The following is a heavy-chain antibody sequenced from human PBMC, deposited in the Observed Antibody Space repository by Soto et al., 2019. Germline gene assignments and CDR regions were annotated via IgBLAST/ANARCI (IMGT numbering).Heavy chain of an antibody. Sequence: QAQLQESGPGLVEPSGTLSLTCAVSGGSITTPNYWSWVRQPPGKGLEWIGEIYHSGTANYNPSLTLKSRVTISVDKSKNQFSLRLSSVTAADTAVYYCARGGYDYVWGSYRSAAFDIWGQGTMVTVSS. CDR3: ARGGYDYVWGSYRSAAFDI. CDR1: GGSITTPNY. CDR2: IYHSGTA. J-gene: IGHJ3*02. V-gene: IGHV4-4*02. D-gene: IGHD3-16*02.